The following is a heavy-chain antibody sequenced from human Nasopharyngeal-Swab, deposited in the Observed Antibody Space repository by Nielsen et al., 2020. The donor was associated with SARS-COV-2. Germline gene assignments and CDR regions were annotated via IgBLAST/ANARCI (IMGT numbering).Heavy chain of an antibody. J-gene: IGHJ6*02. CDR2: ISSSGSTI. V-gene: IGHV3-11*04. D-gene: IGHD3-3*01. Sequence: RQAPGKGLEWVSYISSSGSTIYYADSVKGRFTISRDNAKNSLYLQMNSLRAEDTAVYYCAREGRFLDCYYYYGMDVWGQGTTVTVSS. CDR3: AREGRFLDCYYYYGMDV.